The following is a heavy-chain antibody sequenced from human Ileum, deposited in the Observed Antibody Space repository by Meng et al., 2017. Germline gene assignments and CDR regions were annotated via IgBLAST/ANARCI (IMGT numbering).Heavy chain of an antibody. CDR3: ARDHWGSLDY. Sequence: VQRQESGPGLVRPSETLSLFCTVSGGSVSSAGYQGGWIRQPAGKGLEWIGYASTNYNPSLKSRVTISLDTSKNQFSLKLSSVTAADTAVYYCARDHWGSLDYWGQGILVTVSS. V-gene: IGHV4-61*08. CDR1: GGSVSSAGYQ. CDR2: AST. J-gene: IGHJ4*02. D-gene: IGHD7-27*01.